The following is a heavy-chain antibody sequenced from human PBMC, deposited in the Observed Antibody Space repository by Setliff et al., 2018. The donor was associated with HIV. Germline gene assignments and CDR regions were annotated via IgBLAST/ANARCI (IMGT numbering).Heavy chain of an antibody. J-gene: IGHJ3*02. D-gene: IGHD3-22*01. CDR3: ARDYFDSSAYHYGFGAFDI. CDR1: GYTFTDYY. Sequence: ASVKVSCKASGYTFTDYYVHWVRQAPGQGLEWMGVIYPSGGNANYAQKFQGRVTMTRDTSTSTVYMEVNSLRSEDTAVYYCARDYFDSSAYHYGFGAFDIWGQGTMVTVSS. CDR2: IYPSGGNA. V-gene: IGHV1-46*01.